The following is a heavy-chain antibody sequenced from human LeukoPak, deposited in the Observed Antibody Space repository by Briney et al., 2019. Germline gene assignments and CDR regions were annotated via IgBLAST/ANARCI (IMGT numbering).Heavy chain of an antibody. CDR1: GGSISSYY. D-gene: IGHD3-10*01. CDR3: ARGITMVRGVPLNWFDP. Sequence: PSQSLSLTPTVSGGSISSYYWSWIRQPPGKGLEWMGYIYYSGITNYNPSLKSRVTISVDTSKNQFSLKLSSVTAADTAVYYCARGITMVRGVPLNWFDPWGQGTLVTVSS. CDR2: IYYSGIT. V-gene: IGHV4-59*01. J-gene: IGHJ5*02.